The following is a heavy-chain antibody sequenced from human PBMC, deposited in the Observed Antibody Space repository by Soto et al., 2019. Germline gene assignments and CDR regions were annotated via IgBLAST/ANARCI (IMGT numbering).Heavy chain of an antibody. Sequence: QVQLVQSGAEVKKPGAAVKVSCKATGYPFTSYTISWVRQAPGQGLEWVGWISAYNGNTKYAQKVQGRVTMTTDTSTSTANMELRSLRSDDTAVYYCVRDRLYYDWGSGNYNGEFDYWGQGTLVTVSS. CDR2: ISAYNGNT. D-gene: IGHD3-10*01. V-gene: IGHV1-18*01. J-gene: IGHJ4*02. CDR3: VRDRLYYDWGSGNYNGEFDY. CDR1: GYPFTSYT.